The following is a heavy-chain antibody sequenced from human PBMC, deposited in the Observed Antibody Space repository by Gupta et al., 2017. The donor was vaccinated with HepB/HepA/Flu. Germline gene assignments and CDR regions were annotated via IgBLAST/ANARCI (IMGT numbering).Heavy chain of an antibody. J-gene: IGHJ4*02. Sequence: QVQLQQWGAGLLKPSETLSLTCAVYGGSFSGYYWSWIRQPPGKGLEWIGEINHSGSTNYNPSLKSRVTISVDTSKNQFSLKLSSVTAADTAVYYCARGLRVLMVYAYGGYFDYWGQGTLVTVSS. V-gene: IGHV4-34*01. CDR2: INHSGST. CDR3: ARGLRVLMVYAYGGYFDY. D-gene: IGHD2-8*01. CDR1: GGSFSGYY.